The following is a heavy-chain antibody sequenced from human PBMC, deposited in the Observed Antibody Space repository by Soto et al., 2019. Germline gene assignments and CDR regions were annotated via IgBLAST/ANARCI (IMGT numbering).Heavy chain of an antibody. CDR1: GFSFSDYA. CDR2: ISRTGDSA. V-gene: IGHV3-23*01. CDR3: AKSRWIAAELWFDP. D-gene: IGHD6-13*01. Sequence: PGGSLRLSCAASGFSFSDYAMSWVRQAPGKGLEWVSSISRTGDSAYYADSVKGRFAISRDRSKNTLYLQMNSLRAEDTAVYYCAKSRWIAAELWFDPWGQGTLVTVSS. J-gene: IGHJ5*02.